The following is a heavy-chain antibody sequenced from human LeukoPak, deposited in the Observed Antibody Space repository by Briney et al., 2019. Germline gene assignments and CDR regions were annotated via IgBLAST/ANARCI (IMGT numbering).Heavy chain of an antibody. J-gene: IGHJ6*03. V-gene: IGHV3-48*01. CDR3: ARDSGSLKRTTWHYYYMDV. Sequence: GGSLRLSCAASGFTFSSYSMNWVRQAPGKGLEWVSYISSSSSTIYYADSVKGRFTISRDNAKNSLYLQMNSLRAEDTAVYYCARDSGSLKRTTWHYYYMDVWGKGTTVTVSS. CDR2: ISSSSSTI. CDR1: GFTFSSYS. D-gene: IGHD1-26*01.